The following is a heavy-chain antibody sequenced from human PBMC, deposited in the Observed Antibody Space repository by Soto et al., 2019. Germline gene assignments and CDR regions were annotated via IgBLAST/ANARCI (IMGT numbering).Heavy chain of an antibody. Sequence: EVQLVESGGGLVQPGGSLRLSCAASGFTFSTYWMHWLRQAPGKGLVWVSRINPAGTITNYADSVKGRFMISRDNAKNTLYLQMITLRADDAAVYSCARGGSSWGSPDWFDPWGQGTLVTVSS. CDR3: ARGGSSWGSPDWFDP. V-gene: IGHV3-74*01. D-gene: IGHD6-13*01. CDR2: INPAGTIT. J-gene: IGHJ5*02. CDR1: GFTFSTYW.